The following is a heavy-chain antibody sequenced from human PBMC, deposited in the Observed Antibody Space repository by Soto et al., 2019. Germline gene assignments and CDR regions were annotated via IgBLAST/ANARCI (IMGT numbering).Heavy chain of an antibody. J-gene: IGHJ6*02. CDR3: ARSWWCSSTSCYVYYYYYGMDV. D-gene: IGHD2-2*01. Sequence: QVQLVQSGAEVKKPGSSVKVSCKASGGTFSSYAISWVRQAPGQGLEWMGGIIPIFGTANYAQKFQGRVTITAEKSTSTAYMELSSLRSEDTAVYYCARSWWCSSTSCYVYYYYYGMDVWGQGTTVTVSS. CDR1: GGTFSSYA. V-gene: IGHV1-69*06. CDR2: IIPIFGTA.